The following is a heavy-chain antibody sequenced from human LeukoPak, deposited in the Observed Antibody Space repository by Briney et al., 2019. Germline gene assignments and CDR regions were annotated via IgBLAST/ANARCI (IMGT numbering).Heavy chain of an antibody. D-gene: IGHD2-2*01. J-gene: IGHJ4*02. CDR2: IYYSGST. CDR1: GGSVSRGSYY. CDR3: ARDRVVVVPAAMRRGYYFDY. Sequence: SETLSLTGTVSGGSVSRGSYYWSWIRQTPGKGLEWIGYIYYSGSTNYNPSLKSRVTISVDTSKNQFSLKLSSVTAADTAVYYCARDRVVVVPAAMRRGYYFDYWGQGTLVTVSS. V-gene: IGHV4-61*01.